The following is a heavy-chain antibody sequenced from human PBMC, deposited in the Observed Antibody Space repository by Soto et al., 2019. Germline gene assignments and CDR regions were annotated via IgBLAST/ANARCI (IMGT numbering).Heavy chain of an antibody. J-gene: IGHJ4*02. V-gene: IGHV1-69*13. CDR1: GVTFSRYT. CDR2: ITPMFGTP. Sequence: SVKVSCKASGVTFSRYTITWVRQAPGQGLEWMGGITPMFGTPNYAQKFQGRVTITADESTSTAYMELSSLRSEDTAMYYCARDGTLYDSSAYYYLYWGQGTLVTVSS. CDR3: ARDGTLYDSSAYYYLY. D-gene: IGHD3-22*01.